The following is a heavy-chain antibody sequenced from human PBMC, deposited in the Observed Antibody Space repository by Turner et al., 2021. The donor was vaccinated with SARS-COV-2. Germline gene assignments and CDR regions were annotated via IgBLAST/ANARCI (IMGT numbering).Heavy chain of an antibody. CDR2: INPNSGGT. CDR1: GYTSTVYY. Sequence: QVQLVQSGAEVKKPGASVTVSCKVSGYTSTVYYMHWVRQAPGQGLEWMGWINPNSGGTIYAHKFQGRVTMTKDTSVSTAYMGLSRLRSDDTAVYYCARQATAMFTGPRPATAAGFDPWGQGTLVTVSS. V-gene: IGHV1-2*07. J-gene: IGHJ5*02. CDR3: ARQATAMFTGPRPATAAGFDP. D-gene: IGHD5-18*01.